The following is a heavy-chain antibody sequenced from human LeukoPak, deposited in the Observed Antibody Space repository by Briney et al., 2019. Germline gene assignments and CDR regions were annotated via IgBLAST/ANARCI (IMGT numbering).Heavy chain of an antibody. CDR1: GGSFSGYY. D-gene: IGHD2-2*01. CDR3: ARGQGVVPAAYYYYYYYMDV. J-gene: IGHJ6*03. CDR2: INHSGST. V-gene: IGHV4-34*01. Sequence: SETLSLTCAVYGGSFSGYYWSWIRQPPGKGQEWIGEINHSGSTNYNPSLKSRVTISVDTSKNQFSLKLSSVTAADTAVYYCARGQGVVPAAYYYYYYYMDVWGKGTTVTVSS.